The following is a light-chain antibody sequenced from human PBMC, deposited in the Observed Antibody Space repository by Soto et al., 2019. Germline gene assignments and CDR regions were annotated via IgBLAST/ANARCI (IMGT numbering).Light chain of an antibody. J-gene: IGKJ5*01. CDR3: QQYGSSPIT. CDR1: QSVSSSY. V-gene: IGKV3-20*01. CDR2: GAS. Sequence: EIVMTQSPATLSVSPGERATLSCRASQSVSSSYLAWYQQKPGQAPRLLIYGASSRATGISDRFSGGGSGTGFTLTISRLEPEDFAVYYCQQYGSSPITFGQGTRLEIK.